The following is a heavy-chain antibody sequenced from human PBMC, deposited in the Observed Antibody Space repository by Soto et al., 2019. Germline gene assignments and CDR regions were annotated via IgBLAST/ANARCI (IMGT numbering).Heavy chain of an antibody. CDR1: GGSISPYY. V-gene: IGHV4-59*01. Sequence: QVQLQESGPGLVKPSETLSLTCTVSGGSISPYYWSWIRQPPGKGLEWIGYIYYSGTTNYNPSLRNRVTMSVDLSRNQFSLELTSMTAADTAVYYCAKVGEGGLNDLWGRGTLVAVSS. CDR2: IYYSGTT. D-gene: IGHD1-26*01. J-gene: IGHJ2*01. CDR3: AKVGEGGLNDL.